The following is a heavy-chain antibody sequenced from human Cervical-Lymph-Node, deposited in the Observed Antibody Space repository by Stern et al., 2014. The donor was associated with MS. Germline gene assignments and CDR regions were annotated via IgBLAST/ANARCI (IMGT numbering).Heavy chain of an antibody. Sequence: QMQLVQSGTEVKKPWASVKVSCKASGYTLTIYYIHWVRQAPGQELEWMGVNNPRGGRTTYAQKFQGRVTMTRDTSTSTAYMELSSLRSDDTAVYYCASGGEVDGGDVWGQGTTVTVFS. J-gene: IGHJ6*02. V-gene: IGHV1-46*01. D-gene: IGHD2-15*01. CDR3: ASGGEVDGGDV. CDR1: GYTLTIYY. CDR2: NNPRGGRT.